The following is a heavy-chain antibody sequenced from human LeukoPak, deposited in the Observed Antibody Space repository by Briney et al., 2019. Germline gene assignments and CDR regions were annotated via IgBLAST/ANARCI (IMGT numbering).Heavy chain of an antibody. CDR2: ISAYNGNT. Sequence: ASVKVSCKASGYTFTSYGISWVRQAPGQGLEWMGWISAYNGNTNYAQKFQGRVTMTRDTSTSTVYMELSSLRSGDTAVYYCARDRDGYKNFDYWGQGTLVTVSS. J-gene: IGHJ4*02. CDR1: GYTFTSYG. CDR3: ARDRDGYKNFDY. V-gene: IGHV1-18*01. D-gene: IGHD5-24*01.